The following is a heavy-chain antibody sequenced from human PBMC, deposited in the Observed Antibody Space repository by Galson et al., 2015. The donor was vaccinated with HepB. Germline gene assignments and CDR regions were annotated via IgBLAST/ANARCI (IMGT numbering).Heavy chain of an antibody. CDR1: GFTFDDFA. J-gene: IGHJ6*02. V-gene: IGHV3-9*01. CDR2: VSWNSINI. Sequence: SLRLSCAASGFTFDDFAMHWVRQAPGKGLEWVSFVSWNSINISYADSVKGRFTISRDNAENSLYLHMNSLRVGDTAVYYCARDITNRYYGMYVGCQGTPFTIPS. CDR3: ARDITNRYYGMYV.